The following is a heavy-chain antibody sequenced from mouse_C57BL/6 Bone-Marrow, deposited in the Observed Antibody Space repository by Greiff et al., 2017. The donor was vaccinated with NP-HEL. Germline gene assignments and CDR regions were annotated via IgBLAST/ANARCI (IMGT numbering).Heavy chain of an antibody. D-gene: IGHD1-1*01. V-gene: IGHV5-15*01. J-gene: IGHJ4*01. CDR1: GFTFSDYG. CDR2: ISNLAYSI. Sequence: EVQLVESGGGLVQPGGSLKLSCAASGFTFSDYGIAWVRQAPRKGPEWVAFISNLAYSIYYADTVTGRFTISRENAKNTLYLEMSSLRSEDTAMYYCARGGSSYAMDYWGQGTSVTVSS. CDR3: ARGGSSYAMDY.